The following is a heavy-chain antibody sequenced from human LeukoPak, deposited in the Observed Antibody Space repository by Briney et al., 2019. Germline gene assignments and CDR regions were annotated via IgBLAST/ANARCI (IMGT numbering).Heavy chain of an antibody. CDR3: ARHSGYYYVGFDY. Sequence: SQTLSLTCAISGDSVSSNSAAWNWIRQPPSRGLEWLGRTYYRSKWYNDYAVSVKSRITINPDTSKNQFSLQLNSVTPEDTAVYYCARHSGYYYVGFDYWGQGTLVTVSS. J-gene: IGHJ4*02. CDR2: TYYRSKWYN. D-gene: IGHD3-22*01. V-gene: IGHV6-1*01. CDR1: GDSVSSNSAA.